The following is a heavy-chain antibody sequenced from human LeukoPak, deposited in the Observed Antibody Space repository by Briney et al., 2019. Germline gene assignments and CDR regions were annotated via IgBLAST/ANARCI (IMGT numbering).Heavy chain of an antibody. Sequence: SETLSLTCTVSGGSISSSSYYWGWLRQPPGKGLEWIGSIYYSGSTYYNPSLKSRVTISVDTSKNQFSLKLSSVTAADTAVYYCARYRDYYDSSGVGPYFDYWGQGTLVTVSS. J-gene: IGHJ4*02. V-gene: IGHV4-39*07. CDR1: GGSISSSSYY. D-gene: IGHD3-22*01. CDR2: IYYSGST. CDR3: ARYRDYYDSSGVGPYFDY.